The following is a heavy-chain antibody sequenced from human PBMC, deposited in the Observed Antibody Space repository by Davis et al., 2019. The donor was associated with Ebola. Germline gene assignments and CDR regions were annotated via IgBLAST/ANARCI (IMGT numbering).Heavy chain of an antibody. CDR2: INPNSGGT. CDR3: ARGGRGGDDFWSGYDYYYYMDV. Sequence: ASVKVSCKASGYTFTGYYMHWVRQAPGQGLEWMGWINPNSGGTNYAQKFQGRVTMTRDTSISTAYMELSRLRSDDTAVYYCARGGRGGDDFWSGYDYYYYMDVWGQGTTVTVSS. V-gene: IGHV1-2*02. CDR1: GYTFTGYY. J-gene: IGHJ6*03. D-gene: IGHD3-3*01.